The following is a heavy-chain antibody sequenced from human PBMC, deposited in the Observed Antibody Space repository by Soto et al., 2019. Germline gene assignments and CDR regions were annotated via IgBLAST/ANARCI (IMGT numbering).Heavy chain of an antibody. Sequence: GESLKISCKASGYNFTTFWISWMRQVPGKGLEWMGRIDPSDSYSNYSPSFQGHITISADKSINTAYLHFSNLKASDTAVYYCARHFPLPTDLQFYYYYYYGVDVWGHGTAVTISS. CDR1: GYNFTTFW. J-gene: IGHJ6*02. V-gene: IGHV5-10-1*01. CDR3: ARHFPLPTDLQFYYYYYYGVDV. CDR2: IDPSDSYS. D-gene: IGHD3-3*02.